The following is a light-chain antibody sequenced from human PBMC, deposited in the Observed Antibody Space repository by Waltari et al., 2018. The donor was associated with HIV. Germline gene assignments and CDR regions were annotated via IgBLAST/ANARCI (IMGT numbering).Light chain of an antibody. J-gene: IGLJ1*01. Sequence: QSALTQPASVSGSPGQSITISCTGSSSDIGAYNSVSCYQQHPAKAPKLIIYDVSTRPSGVSDRFSGSKSGNTASLTISGLQAEDEADYFCKSKTSSSTPCVFGTGTKVAVL. CDR3: KSKTSSSTPCV. CDR1: SSDIGAYNS. V-gene: IGLV2-14*03. CDR2: DVS.